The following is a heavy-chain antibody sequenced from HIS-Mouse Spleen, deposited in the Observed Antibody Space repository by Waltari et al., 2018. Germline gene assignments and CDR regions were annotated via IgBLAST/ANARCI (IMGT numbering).Heavy chain of an antibody. Sequence: QVQLVESGGGVVQPGRSLRLSCAASGFTFSSYAMHWVRQAPGKGLEWVAVISYDGSNKYYADSVKGRFTDSRDNSKNTLYLQMNSLRAEDTAVYYCARDQNHYYDSSGYYSYFDYWGQGTLVTVSS. D-gene: IGHD3-22*01. CDR1: GFTFSSYA. CDR3: ARDQNHYYDSSGYYSYFDY. J-gene: IGHJ4*02. CDR2: ISYDGSNK. V-gene: IGHV3-30*04.